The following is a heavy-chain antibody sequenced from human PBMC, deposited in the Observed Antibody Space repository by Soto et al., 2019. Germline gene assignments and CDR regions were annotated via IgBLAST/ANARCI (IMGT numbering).Heavy chain of an antibody. J-gene: IGHJ4*02. D-gene: IGHD3-10*01. Sequence: QVQLQQWGAGLLKPSETLSLTCAVYGGSFSGYYWSWIRQPPGKGLEWIGEINHSGSTNYNPSLKSRVTISVDTSKNQFSLKLSSVTAADTAVYYCARGPTPGRGYYFDYWGQGPLVTVSS. CDR2: INHSGST. CDR3: ARGPTPGRGYYFDY. CDR1: GGSFSGYY. V-gene: IGHV4-34*01.